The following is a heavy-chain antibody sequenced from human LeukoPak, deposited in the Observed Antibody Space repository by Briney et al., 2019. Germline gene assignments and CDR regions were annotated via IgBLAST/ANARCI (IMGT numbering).Heavy chain of an antibody. CDR3: ARHFDN. V-gene: IGHV4-39*01. Sequence: SETLSLTCTVSGVSIISSSYDWGWIRQPPGKGLVWIGSVNYGGSTDYNPSLKSRVTISVDASKNQFSLKMRSVTAADTAVYYCARHFDNWGQGTLVTVSS. CDR2: VNYGGST. CDR1: GVSIISSSYD. J-gene: IGHJ4*02.